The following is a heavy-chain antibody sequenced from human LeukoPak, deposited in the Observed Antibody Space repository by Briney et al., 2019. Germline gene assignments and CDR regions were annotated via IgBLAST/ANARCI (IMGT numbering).Heavy chain of an antibody. CDR1: GYTLTELS. D-gene: IGHD3-10*01. Sequence: ASVRVSCKVSGYTLTELSMHWVRQAPGKGLEWMGGFDPEDGETIYAQKFQGRVTMTEDTSTDTAYMELSSLRSEDTAVYYCATYYGSGRNYFDYWGQGTLVTVSS. CDR3: ATYYGSGRNYFDY. J-gene: IGHJ4*02. V-gene: IGHV1-24*01. CDR2: FDPEDGET.